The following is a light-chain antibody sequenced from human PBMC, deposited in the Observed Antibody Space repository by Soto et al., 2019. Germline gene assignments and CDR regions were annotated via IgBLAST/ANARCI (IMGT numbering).Light chain of an antibody. V-gene: IGKV1-39*01. CDR1: QGINND. CDR2: AAS. Sequence: DIQMTQSPSSLSASVGDTVTITCRASQGINNDLNWYQHKSGRVPQALIYAASYLERGVPSRFTATVAGADFILISTRLRPEDSATDYFQKVYSFPHTFGQGTKREV. CDR3: QKVYSFPHT. J-gene: IGKJ2*01.